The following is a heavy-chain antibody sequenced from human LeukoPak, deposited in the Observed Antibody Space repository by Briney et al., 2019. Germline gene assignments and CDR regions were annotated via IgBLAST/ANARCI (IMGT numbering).Heavy chain of an antibody. CDR1: GGTFSSYA. CDR3: ARRGVGAVLDY. J-gene: IGHJ4*02. Sequence: SVKVSCKASGGTFSSYAISWVRQAPGQGLEWMGGIIPIFGTANYAQKFQGRVTITADKSTSTAYMELRSLRSDDTAVYYCARRGVGAVLDYWGQGTLVTVSS. V-gene: IGHV1-69*06. CDR2: IIPIFGTA. D-gene: IGHD1-26*01.